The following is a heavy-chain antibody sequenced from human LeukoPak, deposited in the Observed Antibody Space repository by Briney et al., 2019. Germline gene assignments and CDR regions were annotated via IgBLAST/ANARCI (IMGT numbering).Heavy chain of an antibody. CDR2: IYYSGST. Sequence: PSETLSLTCTVSGGSISSYYWSWIRQPPGKGLEWIGYIYYSGSTNYNPSLKSRVTISVDTSKNQFSLKLSSVTAADTAVYYCARAAAGIHYWGQGTLVTVSS. CDR3: ARAAAGIHY. J-gene: IGHJ4*02. CDR1: GGSISSYY. V-gene: IGHV4-59*01. D-gene: IGHD6-13*01.